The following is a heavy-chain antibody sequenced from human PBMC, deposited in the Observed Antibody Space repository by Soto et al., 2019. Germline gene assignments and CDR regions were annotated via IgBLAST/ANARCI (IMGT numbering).Heavy chain of an antibody. CDR3: ARPPTTVTTNYLDY. J-gene: IGHJ4*02. CDR2: SSSSSSYI. CDR1: GFTFSSYS. Sequence: GGSLSLSCAASGFTFSSYSMNWVCPAPGEGLEWFSCSSSSSSYIDYAVSVKGRFTISRDNAKSSRYLQMKSLRAEDTAVYYCARPPTTVTTNYLDYWGQGTLVTVSS. V-gene: IGHV3-21*05. D-gene: IGHD4-17*01.